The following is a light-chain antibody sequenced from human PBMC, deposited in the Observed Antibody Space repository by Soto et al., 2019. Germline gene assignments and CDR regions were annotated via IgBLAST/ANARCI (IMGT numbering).Light chain of an antibody. CDR1: SSDVGNYNY. Sequence: QSALTQPASVSGSPGQSITISCTGTSSDVGNYNYVSWYQHHPGKAPKLMIYEASHRPSGVSVRFSGSKSGNTASLTISGLQAEDEANYYCSSYTTSRTWVFGGGTKLTVL. V-gene: IGLV2-14*01. J-gene: IGLJ3*02. CDR2: EAS. CDR3: SSYTTSRTWV.